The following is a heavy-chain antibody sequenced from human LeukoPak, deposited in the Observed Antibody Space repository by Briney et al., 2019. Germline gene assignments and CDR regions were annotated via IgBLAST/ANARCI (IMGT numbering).Heavy chain of an antibody. CDR3: ARRRTYYYDSSGYLSYFDY. D-gene: IGHD3-22*01. Sequence: PSETLSLTCTVSGGSISSYYWSWIRQPPGKGLEWIGYIYYRGSTNYNPSLKSRVTISVDTSKNQFSLKLSSVTAADTAVYYCARRRTYYYDSSGYLSYFDYWGQGTLVTVSS. J-gene: IGHJ4*02. CDR1: GGSISSYY. V-gene: IGHV4-59*01. CDR2: IYYRGST.